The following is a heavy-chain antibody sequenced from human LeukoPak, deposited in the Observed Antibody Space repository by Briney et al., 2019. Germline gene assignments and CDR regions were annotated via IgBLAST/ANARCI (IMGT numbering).Heavy chain of an antibody. D-gene: IGHD2-2*01. V-gene: IGHV3-11*06. CDR1: GFTFSDYY. CDR3: ARTERGYCNSFSRSVDY. CDR2: ISSTSSYT. J-gene: IGHJ4*02. Sequence: GGSLRLSCAASGFTFSDYYMTWIRQAPGKGLEWVSYISSTSSYTNYADSVKGRFTISRDNAKNSLYLQMNSLRAEDTAVYFCARTERGYCNSFSRSVDYWGQGTLVTVSS.